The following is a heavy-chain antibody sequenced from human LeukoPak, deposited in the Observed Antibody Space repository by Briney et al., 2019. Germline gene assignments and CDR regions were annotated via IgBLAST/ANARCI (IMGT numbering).Heavy chain of an antibody. J-gene: IGHJ4*02. D-gene: IGHD1-26*01. CDR2: IRNKSNNYAT. V-gene: IGHV3-73*01. Sequence: GGSLKLSCAASGVTFSASAMHWVRQASGKGLEWVGRIRNKSNNYATGYAASVKGRFSISRDDSKNTAYLQTNDLKTEDTAVYYCTASGSSYFGYWGQGTLVTVSS. CDR3: TASGSSYFGY. CDR1: GVTFSASA.